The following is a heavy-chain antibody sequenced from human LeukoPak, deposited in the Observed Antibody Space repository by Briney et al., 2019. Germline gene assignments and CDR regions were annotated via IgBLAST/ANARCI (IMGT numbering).Heavy chain of an antibody. CDR1: GFTFSSYS. D-gene: IGHD5-18*01. J-gene: IGHJ4*02. CDR3: ARVKLSEWIQLWLLDY. Sequence: GGSLRLSCAASGFTFSSYSMNWVRQAPGKGLEWVSSISSSSSYIYYADSVKGRFTVSRDNAKNSLYLQMNSMRAEDTAVYYCARVKLSEWIQLWLLDYWGQGTLVTVSS. V-gene: IGHV3-21*01. CDR2: ISSSSSYI.